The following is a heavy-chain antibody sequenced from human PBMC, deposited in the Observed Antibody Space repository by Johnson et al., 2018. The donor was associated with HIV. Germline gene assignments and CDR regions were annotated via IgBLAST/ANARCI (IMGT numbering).Heavy chain of an antibody. V-gene: IGHV3-7*01. J-gene: IGHJ3*02. D-gene: IGHD1-26*01. CDR1: GFTFSNSW. Sequence: VQLVESGGGLVQPGGSLRLSCVVSGFTFSNSWMIWVRQAPGKGLEWVANIKQDGSEKYYVDSVKGRFTISRENAKNSVYLQMNSLRAEDTAVYYCARSYSGNSAFDIWGQGTMVTVSS. CDR2: IKQDGSEK. CDR3: ARSYSGNSAFDI.